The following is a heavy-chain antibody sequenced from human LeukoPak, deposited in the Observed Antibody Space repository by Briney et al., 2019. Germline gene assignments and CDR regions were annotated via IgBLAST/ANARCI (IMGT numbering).Heavy chain of an antibody. CDR1: GFTFSTYA. CDR2: ISGSGGST. Sequence: GGSLRLSCAASGFTFSTYAMSWVRQAPGKGLEWLSYISGSGGSTYYADSVKSRFTISRDNSKNTLYLQMSSLRAEDSALYFCAKRVGTYHFDSWGQGTLVTVSS. J-gene: IGHJ4*02. V-gene: IGHV3-23*01. D-gene: IGHD1-26*01. CDR3: AKRVGTYHFDS.